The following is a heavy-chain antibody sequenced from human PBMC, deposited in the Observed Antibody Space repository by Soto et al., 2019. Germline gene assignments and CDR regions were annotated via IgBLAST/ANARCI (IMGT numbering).Heavy chain of an antibody. D-gene: IGHD3-10*01. CDR2: INHSGST. J-gene: IGHJ6*02. CDR3: ARAHITMVRGVIIPYYYYGMDV. Sequence: PSETLSLTCAVYGGSFSGYYWSWIRQPPGKGLEWIGEINHSGSTNYNPSLKSRVTISVDTSKNQFSLKLSSVTAADTAVYYCARAHITMVRGVIIPYYYYGMDVWGQGTTVTVSS. CDR1: GGSFSGYY. V-gene: IGHV4-34*01.